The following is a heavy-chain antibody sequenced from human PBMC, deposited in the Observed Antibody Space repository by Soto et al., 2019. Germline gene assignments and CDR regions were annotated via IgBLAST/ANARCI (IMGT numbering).Heavy chain of an antibody. V-gene: IGHV4-59*01. Sequence: ASETLSLTCTVSGGSISSYYWSWIRQPPGKGLEWIGYIYYSGSTNYNPSLKSRVTISVDTSKNQFSLKLSSVTAADTAVYYCAREVRYSGSWYADYWGQGTLVTVSS. CDR1: GGSISSYY. CDR2: IYYSGST. CDR3: AREVRYSGSWYADY. J-gene: IGHJ4*02. D-gene: IGHD6-13*01.